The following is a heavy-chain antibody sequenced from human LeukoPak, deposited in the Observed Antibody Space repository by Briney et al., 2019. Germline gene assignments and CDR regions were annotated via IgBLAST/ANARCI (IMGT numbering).Heavy chain of an antibody. D-gene: IGHD2-15*01. J-gene: IGHJ5*02. CDR3: ARGSGYCSGGSCPP. CDR2: IYYSGST. V-gene: IGHV4-61*05. CDR1: GGSIFSSNSY. Sequence: SETLSXTCTVSGGSIFSSNSYWGWIRQPPGKGLEWIGYIYYSGSTNYNSSFKSRVSISIDTSKNQFSLRLSSVTAADTAVYYCARGSGYCSGGSCPPWGQGTLVTVSS.